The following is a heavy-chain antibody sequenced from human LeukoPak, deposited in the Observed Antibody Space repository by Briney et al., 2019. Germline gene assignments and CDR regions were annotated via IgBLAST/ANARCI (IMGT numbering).Heavy chain of an antibody. Sequence: PSETLSLTCTVSGGSISSYYWSWIRQPPGKGLECIGHIYYSGTTYYNPSLESRVTISVDTSKNQFSLKVRSVTAADTAVYYCARVSSYGDYVASPFDYWGQGTLVTVSS. V-gene: IGHV4-59*01. J-gene: IGHJ4*02. D-gene: IGHD4-17*01. CDR2: IYYSGTT. CDR3: ARVSSYGDYVASPFDY. CDR1: GGSISSYY.